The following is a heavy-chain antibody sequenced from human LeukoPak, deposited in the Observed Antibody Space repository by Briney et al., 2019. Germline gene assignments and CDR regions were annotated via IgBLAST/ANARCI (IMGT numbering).Heavy chain of an antibody. D-gene: IGHD3-22*01. CDR2: IYYSGST. Sequence: SETLSLTCTVSGGSISSYYWGWIRQPPGKGLEWIGSIYYSGSTYYNPSLKSRVTISVDTSKNQFSLKLSSVTAADTAVYYCARHRILYYYDSSGYHAAHYFDYWGQGTLVTVSS. CDR3: ARHRILYYYDSSGYHAAHYFDY. V-gene: IGHV4-39*01. CDR1: GGSISSYY. J-gene: IGHJ4*02.